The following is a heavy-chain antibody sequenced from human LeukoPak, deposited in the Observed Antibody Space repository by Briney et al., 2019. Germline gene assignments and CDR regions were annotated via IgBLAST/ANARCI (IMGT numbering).Heavy chain of an antibody. CDR2: IKHGGSEK. CDR3: ARGLLGAVTTFDY. D-gene: IGHD3-16*01. Sequence: GGSLRLSCAAPEFTLSSYWMSWVRQPPGSGLEWVATIKHGGSEKYYGDSVKGRFTLSRDNAHNSLYLQMNSLRAEDTAVYYCARGLLGAVTTFDYWGQGTLGTVSS. CDR1: EFTLSSYW. V-gene: IGHV3-7*03. J-gene: IGHJ4*02.